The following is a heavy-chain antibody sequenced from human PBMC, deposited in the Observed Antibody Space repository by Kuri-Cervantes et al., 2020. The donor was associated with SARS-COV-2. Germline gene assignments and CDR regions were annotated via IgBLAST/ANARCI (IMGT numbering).Heavy chain of an antibody. CDR3: ARHVVSGWSGYFDY. J-gene: IGHJ4*02. CDR2: IYYSGST. V-gene: IGHV4-39*01. Sequence: ESLKISCTVSGGSIRSTSYYWGWVRQPPGKGLEWIGSIYYSGSTYYNPSLKSRVTISVDTSKNQLSLKLNSVTAADTAVYYCARHVVSGWSGYFDYWGQGTLVTVSS. D-gene: IGHD3-3*01. CDR1: GGSIRSTSYY.